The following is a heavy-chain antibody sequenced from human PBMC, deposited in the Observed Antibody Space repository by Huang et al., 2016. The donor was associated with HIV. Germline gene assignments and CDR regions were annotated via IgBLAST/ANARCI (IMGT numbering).Heavy chain of an antibody. Sequence: QLQLQESGPGLVKPSDTLSLNCTISGGSIKSRNYYWGWVRQAPGKGLEWIGDIYYSGSPYYNPSLRSRVSLSVDTSKNQVTLNVNAVIAADTAVYYCARRQGSGYYFYFDYWGRGIPVTVSA. J-gene: IGHJ4*02. CDR3: ARRQGSGYYFYFDY. CDR1: GGSIKSRNYY. D-gene: IGHD3-22*01. V-gene: IGHV4-39*01. CDR2: IYYSGSP.